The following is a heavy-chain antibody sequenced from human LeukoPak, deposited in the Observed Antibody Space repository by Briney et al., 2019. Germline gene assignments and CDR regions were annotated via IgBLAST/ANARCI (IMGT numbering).Heavy chain of an antibody. CDR1: GGTFSSYA. Sequence: ASVTVSFTASGGTFSSYAISWVRQAPGQGLEWMGGIIPIFGTANYAQKFQGRVTITADESTSTAYMELSSLRSDDTAVYYCARDIPTGNMGDYWGQGILVTVSS. CDR2: IIPIFGTA. CDR3: ARDIPTGNMGDY. J-gene: IGHJ4*02. V-gene: IGHV1-69*13. D-gene: IGHD1-1*01.